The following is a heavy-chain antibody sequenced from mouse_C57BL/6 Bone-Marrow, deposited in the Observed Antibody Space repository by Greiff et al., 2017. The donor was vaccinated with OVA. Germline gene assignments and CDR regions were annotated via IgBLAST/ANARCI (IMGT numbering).Heavy chain of an antibody. V-gene: IGHV5-6*01. CDR2: ISSGGSYT. CDR1: GFTFSSYG. CDR3: ARQRIYGNYLFAY. J-gene: IGHJ3*01. Sequence: EVQVVESGGDLVKPGGSLKLSCAASGFTFSSYGMSWVRQTPDKRLEWVATISSGGSYTYYPDSVKGRFTISRDNAKNTLYLQMSSLKSEDTAMYYCARQRIYGNYLFAYWGQGTLVTVSA. D-gene: IGHD2-1*01.